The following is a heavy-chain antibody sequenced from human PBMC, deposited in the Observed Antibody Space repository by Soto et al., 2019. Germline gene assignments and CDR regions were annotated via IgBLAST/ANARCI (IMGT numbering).Heavy chain of an antibody. CDR1: GYTFTSYG. V-gene: IGHV1-18*01. Sequence: ASLKVCCKASGYTFTSYGFSWARQAPGQGLEWMGWISAYDGSTNYAQKFQGRVTMTTDTSTSTAYMELKSLRSDDTAVYYCARHNSQWPNWFDPWGQGTLVTVSS. D-gene: IGHD1-1*01. CDR3: ARHNSQWPNWFDP. J-gene: IGHJ5*02. CDR2: ISAYDGST.